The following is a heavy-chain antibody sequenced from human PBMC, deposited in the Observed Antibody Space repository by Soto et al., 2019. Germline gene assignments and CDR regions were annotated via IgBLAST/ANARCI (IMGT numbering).Heavy chain of an antibody. CDR2: ISAYNGNT. CDR1: GYTFASYG. Sequence: GASVKVSCTASGYTFASYGISWVRQAPGQGLEWMGWISAYNGNTNYAQKLQGRVTMTTDTSTSTAYMELRSLRSDDTAVYYCASGVGATSLSPPDIWGQGTMVTVSS. D-gene: IGHD1-26*01. CDR3: ASGVGATSLSPPDI. J-gene: IGHJ3*02. V-gene: IGHV1-18*01.